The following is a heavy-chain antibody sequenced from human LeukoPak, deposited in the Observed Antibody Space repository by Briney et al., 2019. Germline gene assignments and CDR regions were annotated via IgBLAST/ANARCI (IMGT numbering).Heavy chain of an antibody. CDR1: GGSISSYY. V-gene: IGHV4-59*12. J-gene: IGHJ4*02. Sequence: SETLSLTCTVSGGSISSYYWSWIRQPPGKGLEWIGYIYYSGSTNYNPSLKSRVTISVDTSKNQFSLKLSSVTAADTAVYYCAREGILTSLDYWGQGTLVTVSS. CDR2: IYYSGST. CDR3: AREGILTSLDY. D-gene: IGHD3-9*01.